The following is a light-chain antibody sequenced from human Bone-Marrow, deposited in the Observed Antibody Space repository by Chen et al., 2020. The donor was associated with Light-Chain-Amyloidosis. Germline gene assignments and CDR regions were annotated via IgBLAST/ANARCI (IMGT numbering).Light chain of an antibody. V-gene: IGLV3-21*02. CDR1: NLGSTS. CDR2: DDS. J-gene: IGLJ3*02. CDR3: QVWGRSSDRPV. Sequence: SYVLTQPSSVSVAPGQTATIACGGNNLGSTSVHWYQQTPGQAPLLVVYDDSYRPSGIPARLSGSNSGNTATLTISRVEAGDEADEYCQVWGRSSDRPVFGGGTKLTVL.